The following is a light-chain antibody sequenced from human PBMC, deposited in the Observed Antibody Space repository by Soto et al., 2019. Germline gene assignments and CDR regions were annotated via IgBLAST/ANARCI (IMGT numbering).Light chain of an antibody. V-gene: IGLV4-69*01. CDR1: SGHSSYA. CDR3: QTWGTGIHVL. J-gene: IGLJ2*01. Sequence: QLVLTQSPSASASPGASVKLTCTLSSGHSSYAIAWHQQQPEKGPRYLMKLNSDGSHAKGDGIPDRFSGSSSGAERYLTISSLQSEDAADYYCQTWGTGIHVLFGGGTKVTVL. CDR2: LNSDGSH.